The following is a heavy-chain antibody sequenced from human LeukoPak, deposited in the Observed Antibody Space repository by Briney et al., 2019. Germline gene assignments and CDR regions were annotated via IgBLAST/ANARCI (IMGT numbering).Heavy chain of an antibody. J-gene: IGHJ6*03. CDR2: MYYSGST. CDR1: GGSISSSSYY. V-gene: IGHV4-39*01. D-gene: IGHD5-24*01. CDR3: ASSRDRYYYYMDV. Sequence: SETLSLTCTVSGGSISSSSYYWAWIRQPPGKRLEWIGSMYYSGSTYYNPSLKSRVTISVDTSKNQFSLKLSSVTAADTAVYYCASSRDRYYYYMDVWGKGTTVTVSS.